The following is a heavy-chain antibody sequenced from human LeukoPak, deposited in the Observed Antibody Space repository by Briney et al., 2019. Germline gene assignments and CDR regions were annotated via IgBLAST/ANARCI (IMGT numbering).Heavy chain of an antibody. D-gene: IGHD3-22*01. V-gene: IGHV4-4*07. Sequence: SETLSLTCTVSGGSISSYYWSWIRQPTGTGLEWIGRIYTSGSTNYNPSLKSRVTMSVDTSKNQFSLKLSSVTAADTAVYYCVISSSFYTYDNWGQGTLVTVSS. CDR1: GGSISSYY. CDR2: IYTSGST. J-gene: IGHJ4*02. CDR3: VISSSFYTYDN.